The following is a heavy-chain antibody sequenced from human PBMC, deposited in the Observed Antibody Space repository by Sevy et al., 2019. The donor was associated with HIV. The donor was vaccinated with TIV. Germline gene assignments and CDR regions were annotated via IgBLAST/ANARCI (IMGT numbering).Heavy chain of an antibody. Sequence: GGSLRLSCAASGFTFSNFWMGWVRRAPGKGLEWVANIKEDGGEKDYVDSVKGRFTISRDNTKNSLYLQMTSLRAEDTAIYYCARDTSGSHSSTGGLDYWGQGTLVTVSS. CDR1: GFTFSNFW. J-gene: IGHJ4*02. V-gene: IGHV3-7*01. CDR2: IKEDGGEK. CDR3: ARDTSGSHSSTGGLDY. D-gene: IGHD1-26*01.